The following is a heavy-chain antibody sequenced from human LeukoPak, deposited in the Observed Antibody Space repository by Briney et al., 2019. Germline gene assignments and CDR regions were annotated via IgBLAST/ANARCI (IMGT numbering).Heavy chain of an antibody. CDR3: ARFKYDFWSGSRSYYFYGMDV. CDR1: GGSFSGYY. J-gene: IGHJ6*02. V-gene: IGHV4-34*01. CDR2: INHSGST. Sequence: PSETLSLTCAVYGGSFSGYYWSWIRQPPGKGLEWIGEINHSGSTTYTPSLKSRVTISLDTSKNQFSLKLSSVIAADTAVYYCARFKYDFWSGSRSYYFYGMDVWGQGTTVTVSS. D-gene: IGHD3-3*01.